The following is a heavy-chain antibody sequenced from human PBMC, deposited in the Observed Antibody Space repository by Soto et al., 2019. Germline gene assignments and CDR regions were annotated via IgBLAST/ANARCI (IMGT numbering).Heavy chain of an antibody. Sequence: QVQLVESGGGVVQPGRSLRLSCAASGFTFSSYGMHWVRQAPGKGLEWVAVISYDGSNKYYADSVKGRFTISRDNSNNTVYMQMNSLRAEDTAVYYCAKGVDTITGDYWGQGTLVTVSS. D-gene: IGHD5-12*01. CDR3: AKGVDTITGDY. J-gene: IGHJ4*02. CDR1: GFTFSSYG. V-gene: IGHV3-30*18. CDR2: ISYDGSNK.